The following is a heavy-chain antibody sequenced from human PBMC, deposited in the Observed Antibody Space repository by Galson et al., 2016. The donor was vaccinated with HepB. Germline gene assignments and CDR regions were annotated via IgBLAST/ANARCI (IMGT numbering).Heavy chain of an antibody. Sequence: SLRLSCAASGFTFSGSAMHWVRQAPGKGLEWVGRIRSKANSYATAYAASVKGRFTISRDDSKNTAYLQMNSLKTEDTAVYYGTNICSGGSCYRWGQGTLVTVSS. J-gene: IGHJ4*02. V-gene: IGHV3-73*01. CDR1: GFTFSGSA. D-gene: IGHD2-15*01. CDR3: TNICSGGSCYR. CDR2: IRSKANSYAT.